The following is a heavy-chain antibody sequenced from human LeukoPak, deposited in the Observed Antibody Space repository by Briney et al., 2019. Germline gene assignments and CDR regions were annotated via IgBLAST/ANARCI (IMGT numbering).Heavy chain of an antibody. CDR2: MNPNSGNT. Sequence: VASVKVSCKASGYTFTSYDIHWVRQATGQGLAWMGWMNPNSGNTGYAQKFQGRVTMTRNTSISTAYMELSSLRSEDTAVYYCARGTYYYDSSGYYYYTYFDYWGQGTLVTVSS. D-gene: IGHD3-22*01. J-gene: IGHJ4*02. CDR1: GYTFTSYD. V-gene: IGHV1-8*01. CDR3: ARGTYYYDSSGYYYYTYFDY.